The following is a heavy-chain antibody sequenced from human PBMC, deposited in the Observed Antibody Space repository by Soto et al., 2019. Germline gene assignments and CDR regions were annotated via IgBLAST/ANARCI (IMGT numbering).Heavy chain of an antibody. CDR1: GYTFTSYA. D-gene: IGHD2-15*01. J-gene: IGHJ4*02. CDR2: INPNGGGT. Sequence: ASVKVSCKASGYTFTSYAMHWVRPAPGQGLEWMGCINPNGGGTNYAQNFQGGVAMCRDTSISTAYMELSRLRSDDTAVYYCARVSKWYCSGGSRLGYGGQGTLVAVSS. CDR3: ARVSKWYCSGGSRLGY. V-gene: IGHV1-2*02.